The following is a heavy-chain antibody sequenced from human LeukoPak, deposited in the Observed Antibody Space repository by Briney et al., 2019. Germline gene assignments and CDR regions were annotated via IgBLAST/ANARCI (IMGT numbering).Heavy chain of an antibody. CDR3: TRDQGSGWYVGNYFDY. Sequence: GGSLRLSCTASGFTFGDYAMCWVRQAPGKGLEWVGFIRSKAYGGTTEYAASVKGRSTISRDDSKSIAYLQMNSLKTEDTAVYYCTRDQGSGWYVGNYFDYWGQGTLVTVSS. J-gene: IGHJ4*02. CDR1: GFTFGDYA. CDR2: IRSKAYGGTT. D-gene: IGHD6-19*01. V-gene: IGHV3-49*04.